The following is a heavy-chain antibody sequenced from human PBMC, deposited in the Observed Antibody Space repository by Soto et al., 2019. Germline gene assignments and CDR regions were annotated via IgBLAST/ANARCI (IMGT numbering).Heavy chain of an antibody. V-gene: IGHV3-30*18. D-gene: IGHD5-18*01. CDR1: GFTFSSYG. J-gene: IGHJ4*02. CDR2: ISYDGSIQ. Sequence: QVQLVESGGGVVQPGRSLRLSCAASGFTFSSYGMHWVRQAPGKGLEWVAVISYDGSIQYYVDSVKGRFTISRDNSKNTLYLQMNSLRAEDTAVYYCAKEGYSYGRPDYWGQGTLVTVSS. CDR3: AKEGYSYGRPDY.